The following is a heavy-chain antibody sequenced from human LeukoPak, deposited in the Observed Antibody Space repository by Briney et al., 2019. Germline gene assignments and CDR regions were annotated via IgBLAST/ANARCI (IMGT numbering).Heavy chain of an antibody. D-gene: IGHD3-16*01. V-gene: IGHV1-69*13. CDR3: ARSVRFGGMDYGMDV. CDR1: GGTFSSYA. Sequence: ASVKVSGKASGGTFSSYAISWVRQAPGQGLERMGGIIPMFGTANYAQKFQGRVTITADESTSTAYMELSSLRSEDTAVYYCARSVRFGGMDYGMDVWGQGTTVTVSS. CDR2: IIPMFGTA. J-gene: IGHJ6*02.